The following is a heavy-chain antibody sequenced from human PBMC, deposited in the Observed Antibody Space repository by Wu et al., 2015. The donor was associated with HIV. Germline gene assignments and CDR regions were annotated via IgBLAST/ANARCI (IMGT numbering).Heavy chain of an antibody. J-gene: IGHJ4*02. CDR1: GYTFSNFY. CDR3: ATGYSSSWPGSGDY. V-gene: IGHV1-2*02. D-gene: IGHD6-13*01. CDR2: IKPSSGLI. Sequence: QVQLVQSGAEVKKPGASVKVSCKASGYTFSNFYIHWVRQAPGQGLEWMGWIKPSSGLINYAPKFQGRVTMTRDTSINTAYMDLAGLTSDDTAVYYCATGYSSSWPGSGDYWGQGTLVTVSS.